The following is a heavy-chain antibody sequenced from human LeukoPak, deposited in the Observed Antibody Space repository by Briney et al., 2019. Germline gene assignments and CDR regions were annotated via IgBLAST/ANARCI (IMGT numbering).Heavy chain of an antibody. CDR2: ITISGHTK. Sequence: GGSLRLSCAASGFDLNTYGMNWFRQAPGKGLEWIADITISGHTKNYADSVKGRFTISRDNAGPSLSLQMNSLRVEDTGVYYCARGDPHADLWGQGTLVTVSS. J-gene: IGHJ5*02. CDR1: GFDLNTYG. V-gene: IGHV3-48*03. CDR3: ARGDPHADL.